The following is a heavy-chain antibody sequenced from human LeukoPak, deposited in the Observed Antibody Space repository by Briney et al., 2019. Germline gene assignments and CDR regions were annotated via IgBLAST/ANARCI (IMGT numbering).Heavy chain of an antibody. D-gene: IGHD6-13*01. CDR3: AREGALVRPFFDY. CDR2: ISYDGSNK. CDR1: GFTFSSYA. J-gene: IGHJ4*02. V-gene: IGHV3-30-3*01. Sequence: PGGSLRLSCAASGFTFSSYAMSWVRQAPGKGLEWVAVISYDGSNKYYADSVKGRFTISRDNSKNTLYLQMNSLRAEDTAVYYCAREGALVRPFFDYWGQGTLVTVSS.